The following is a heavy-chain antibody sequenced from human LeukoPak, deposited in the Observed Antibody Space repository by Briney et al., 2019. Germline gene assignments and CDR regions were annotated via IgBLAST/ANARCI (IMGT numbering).Heavy chain of an antibody. CDR2: ISAYNGNT. V-gene: IGHV1-18*01. Sequence: GASVKVSCKVSGYTLTELSMHWVRQAPGQGLEWMGWISAYNGNTNYAQKLQGRVTMTTDTSTSTAYMELRSLRSDDTAVYYCARDREAAAGNIDYWGQGTLVTVS. J-gene: IGHJ4*02. CDR3: ARDREAAAGNIDY. CDR1: GYTLTELS. D-gene: IGHD6-13*01.